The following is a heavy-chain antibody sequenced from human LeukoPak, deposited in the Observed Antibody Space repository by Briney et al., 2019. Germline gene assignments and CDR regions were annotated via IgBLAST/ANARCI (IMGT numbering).Heavy chain of an antibody. D-gene: IGHD2-8*01. Sequence: SETLSLTCTVSGGSISSGDYYWSWIRQPPGKGLEWIGYIYYSGSTYYNPSLKSRVTISVDTSKNQFSLRLSSVTAADTAVYYCARGYCTNGVCAVGYFDYWGQGTLVFVSP. CDR1: GGSISSGDYY. CDR2: IYYSGST. V-gene: IGHV4-30-4*01. CDR3: ARGYCTNGVCAVGYFDY. J-gene: IGHJ4*02.